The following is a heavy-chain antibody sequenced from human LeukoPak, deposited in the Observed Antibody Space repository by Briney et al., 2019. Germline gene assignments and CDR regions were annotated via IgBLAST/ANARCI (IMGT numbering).Heavy chain of an antibody. V-gene: IGHV1-3*01. CDR1: GYTFTSYA. Sequence: ASVKVSCKASGYTFTSYAMHWVRQAPGQRLEWMGWINAGNGNTKYSQKFQGRVTITRDTSASTAYMELSSLRSEDTAVYYCARWAGGSGWYLFDYWGQGTLVTVSS. D-gene: IGHD6-19*01. CDR3: ARWAGGSGWYLFDY. J-gene: IGHJ4*02. CDR2: INAGNGNT.